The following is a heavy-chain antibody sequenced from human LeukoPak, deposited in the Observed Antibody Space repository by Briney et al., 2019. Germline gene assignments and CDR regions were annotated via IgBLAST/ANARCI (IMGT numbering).Heavy chain of an antibody. CDR2: ISYDGSNK. D-gene: IGHD1-26*01. CDR1: GFTFSSYA. CDR3: ARDGNSGSYLDY. Sequence: GGSLRLSCAASGFTFSSYAMHWLRQAPGKGLEWVAVISYDGSNKYYADSVKGRFTISRDNSKNTLYLQMNSLRAEDTAVYYCARDGNSGSYLDYWGQGTLVTVSS. V-gene: IGHV3-30-3*01. J-gene: IGHJ4*02.